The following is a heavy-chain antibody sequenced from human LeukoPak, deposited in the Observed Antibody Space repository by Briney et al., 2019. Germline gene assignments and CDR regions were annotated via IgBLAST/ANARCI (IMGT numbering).Heavy chain of an antibody. V-gene: IGHV3-21*01. D-gene: IGHD3-22*01. CDR1: GFTFSSYS. J-gene: IGHJ4*02. CDR3: ARDRAYYYDSSSTNFDY. Sequence: GGSLRLSCAASGFTFSSYSMNWVRQAPGKGLEWVSSISSSSSYIYYADSVKGRFTISRDNAKNSLYLQMNSLRAEDTAVYYRARDRAYYYDSSSTNFDYWGQGTLVTVSS. CDR2: ISSSSSYI.